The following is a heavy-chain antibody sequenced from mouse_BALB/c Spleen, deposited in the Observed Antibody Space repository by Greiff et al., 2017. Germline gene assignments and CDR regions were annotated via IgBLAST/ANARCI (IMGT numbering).Heavy chain of an antibody. CDR2: IWRGGST. D-gene: IGHD1-1*01. V-gene: IGHV2-5-1*01. CDR1: GFSLTSYG. J-gene: IGHJ4*01. Sequence: QVQLQQSGPSLVQPSQSLSITCTVSGFSLTSYGVHWVRQSPGKGLEWLGVIWRGGSTDYNAAFMSRLSITKDNSKSQVFFKMNSLQADDTAIYYCAKNLNYGYAMDYWGQGTSVTVSS. CDR3: AKNLNYGYAMDY.